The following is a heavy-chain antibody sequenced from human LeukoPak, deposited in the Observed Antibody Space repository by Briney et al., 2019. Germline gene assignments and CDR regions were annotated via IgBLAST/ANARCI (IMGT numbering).Heavy chain of an antibody. J-gene: IGHJ6*03. CDR2: ISSSSSYI. CDR3: ARDRWGNYYMDV. D-gene: IGHD3-16*01. V-gene: IGHV3-21*01. CDR1: GFTFSSYS. Sequence: GGSLRLSCAASGFTFSSYSMNWVRQAPGKGLEWVSSISSSSSYIYYADSVKGRFTISRDNAKNSLYLQMNSLRAEDTAVYYCARDRWGNYYMDVWAKGPRSPSP.